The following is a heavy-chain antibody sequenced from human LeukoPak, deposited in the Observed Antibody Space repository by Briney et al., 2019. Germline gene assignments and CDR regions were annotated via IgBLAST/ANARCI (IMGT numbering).Heavy chain of an antibody. CDR2: IYSGSST. D-gene: IGHD4-17*01. CDR3: ARSATVTKAYDI. Sequence: PGGSLRLSCAASGFTVSNSYMSWVRQAPGKGLEWVSIIYSGSSTYYGDSVKGRFTISRDNSKNTLYLQMNSLRAEDTAVYYCARSATVTKAYDIWGRGTVVTVSS. V-gene: IGHV3-66*01. CDR1: GFTVSNSY. J-gene: IGHJ3*02.